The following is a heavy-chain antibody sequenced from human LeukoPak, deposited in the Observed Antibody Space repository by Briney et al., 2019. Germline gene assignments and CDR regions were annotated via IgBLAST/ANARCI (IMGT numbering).Heavy chain of an antibody. J-gene: IGHJ4*02. D-gene: IGHD2-2*01. Sequence: GGSLRLSCAASGFTFSSYWMHWVRQAPGKGLVWVSRINSDGSSTSYADSVKGRFTISRDNANNTLYLQMNSLRAEDTAVYYCVRGYCSSTSCYELDYWGQGTLVTVSS. CDR1: GFTFSSYW. CDR2: INSDGSST. CDR3: VRGYCSSTSCYELDY. V-gene: IGHV3-74*01.